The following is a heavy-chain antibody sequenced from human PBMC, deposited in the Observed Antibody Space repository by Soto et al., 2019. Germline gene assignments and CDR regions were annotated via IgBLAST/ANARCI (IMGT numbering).Heavy chain of an antibody. Sequence: GGSLRLSCAASGFTFSNYAVSWVRQAPGKGLEWVSVISGSGDSTYYADSVKGRFTISRDNSKNTLYLQMNSLRAEDTAVYFCARRALPHAFVDYWGQGTLVTVSS. D-gene: IGHD2-15*01. CDR1: GFTFSNYA. CDR2: ISGSGDST. V-gene: IGHV3-23*01. J-gene: IGHJ4*02. CDR3: ARRALPHAFVDY.